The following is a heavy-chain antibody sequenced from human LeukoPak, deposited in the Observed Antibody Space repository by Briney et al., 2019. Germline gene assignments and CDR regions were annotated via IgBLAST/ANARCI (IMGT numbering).Heavy chain of an antibody. Sequence: GSLRLSCAASGFTFSSYAMSWVRQAPGKGLEWVSAISGSGGSTYYADSVKGRFTISRDNSKNTLYLQMNSLRAEDTAVYYCAKASGYAYYFDYWGQGTLVTVSS. V-gene: IGHV3-23*01. J-gene: IGHJ4*02. CDR3: AKASGYAYYFDY. D-gene: IGHD5-12*01. CDR2: ISGSGGST. CDR1: GFTFSSYA.